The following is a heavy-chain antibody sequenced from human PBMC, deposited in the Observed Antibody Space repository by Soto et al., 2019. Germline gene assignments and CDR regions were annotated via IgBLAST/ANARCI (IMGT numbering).Heavy chain of an antibody. J-gene: IGHJ4*02. V-gene: IGHV3-33*01. CDR1: GFTFNTYS. Sequence: GGSLRLSCEASGFTFNTYSVHWVRQPPGKGLEWLAAIWYDGTQKYYADSVKGRFIISRDNSKKTLYLEMNSLRAEDTAVYYCARAGGTTVTGLWHFDSWGQGTLVTVSS. CDR3: ARAGGTTVTGLWHFDS. D-gene: IGHD4-17*01. CDR2: IWYDGTQK.